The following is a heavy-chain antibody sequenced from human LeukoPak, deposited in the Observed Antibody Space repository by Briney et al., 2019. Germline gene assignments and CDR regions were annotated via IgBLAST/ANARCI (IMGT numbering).Heavy chain of an antibody. CDR3: EKTIPYWYFDL. CDR2: IGGDSGTT. CDR1: GFAFSSYD. V-gene: IGHV3-23*01. D-gene: IGHD5-24*01. J-gene: IGHJ2*01. Sequence: GGSLRLSCAASGFAFSSYDMSWVRQAPGKGLEWVSAIGGDSGTTYADSVKGRFTISRDNSKYTLYLQMNSLRAEDTAIYYCEKTIPYWYFDLWGRGTLVTVSS.